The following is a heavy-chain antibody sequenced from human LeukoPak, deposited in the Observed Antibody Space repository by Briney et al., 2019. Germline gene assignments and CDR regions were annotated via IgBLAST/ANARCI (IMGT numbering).Heavy chain of an antibody. J-gene: IGHJ5*02. CDR1: GFTFSSYA. CDR2: ISGSGGST. Sequence: QAGGSLRLSCAASGFTFSSYAMSWVRQAPGKGLEWVSAISGSGGSTYYADSVKGRFTISRDKSKNTLYLQMNSLRAEDTAVYYCAKEGTSSGYYSFLYNWFDPWGQGTLVTVSS. D-gene: IGHD3-22*01. V-gene: IGHV3-23*01. CDR3: AKEGTSSGYYSFLYNWFDP.